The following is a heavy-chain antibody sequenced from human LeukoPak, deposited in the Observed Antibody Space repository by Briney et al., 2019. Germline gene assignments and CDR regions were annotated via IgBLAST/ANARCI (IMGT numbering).Heavy chain of an antibody. CDR2: IYYSGST. D-gene: IGHD2-15*01. V-gene: IGHV4-59*01. CDR3: ARRGYCSGGSCYSFDY. J-gene: IGHJ4*02. Sequence: TSETLSLTCTVSGGSISSYYWSWIRQPPGKGLEWIGYIYYSGSTNYNPSLKSRVTISVDTSKNQFSLKLKSVTAADTAVCYCARRGYCSGGSCYSFDYWGQGTLVTVSS. CDR1: GGSISSYY.